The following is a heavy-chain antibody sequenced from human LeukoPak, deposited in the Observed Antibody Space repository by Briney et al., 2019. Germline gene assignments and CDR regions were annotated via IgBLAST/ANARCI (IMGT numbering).Heavy chain of an antibody. CDR1: GFTFSNYG. D-gene: IGHD6-19*01. CDR3: ATKQWLAPPPDS. J-gene: IGHJ4*02. Sequence: GGSLRLSCAASGFTFSNYGMHWVRQAPGKGLEWVAVIWSDGSNKYYADSVKGRFTISRDNSKNTVHLQMNSLRAEDTAVYYCATKQWLAPPPDSWGQGTPVTVSS. CDR2: IWSDGSNK. V-gene: IGHV3-33*01.